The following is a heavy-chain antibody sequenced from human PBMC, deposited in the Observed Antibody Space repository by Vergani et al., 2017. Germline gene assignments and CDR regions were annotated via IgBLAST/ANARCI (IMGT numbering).Heavy chain of an antibody. V-gene: IGHV3-23*01. D-gene: IGHD3-3*01. CDR1: GFTFSSCA. J-gene: IGHJ4*02. Sequence: EVQLLESGGGLVQPGGSLRLSCAASGFTFSSCAMSWVRQAPGKGLEWVSAISGSGGSTYYADSVKGRFTISRDNSKNTLYLQMNSLRAEDTAVYYCSKVIGIFGVVTPKVQFDYWGQGTLVTVSS. CDR2: ISGSGGST. CDR3: SKVIGIFGVVTPKVQFDY.